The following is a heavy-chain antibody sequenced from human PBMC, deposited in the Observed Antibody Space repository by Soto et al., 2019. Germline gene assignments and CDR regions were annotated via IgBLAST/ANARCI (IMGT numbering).Heavy chain of an antibody. Sequence: PSETLSLTCTVSGGSISSSSYYWGWIRQPPGKGLEWIGSIYYSGSTYYNPSLKSRVTISVDTSKNQFSLKLSSVTAADTAVYHCASVGGTTGYYYGMDVWGQGTTVTVSS. CDR3: ASVGGTTGYYYGMDV. CDR1: GGSISSSSYY. CDR2: IYYSGST. V-gene: IGHV4-39*01. D-gene: IGHD1-7*01. J-gene: IGHJ6*02.